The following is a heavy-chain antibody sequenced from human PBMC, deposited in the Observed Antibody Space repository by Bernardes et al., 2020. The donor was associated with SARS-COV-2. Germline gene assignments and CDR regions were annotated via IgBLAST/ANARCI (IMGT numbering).Heavy chain of an antibody. J-gene: IGHJ4*02. CDR3: ARVSRVRIELFHYQREIDF. CDR1: GFTFSSYW. CDR2: INSDGSTT. Sequence: GGSLRLSCAASGFTFSSYWMHWVRQAPGKGLVWVSGINSDGSTTRYADSVKGRFTISRDNAKNTLYLQMNSLRAEDTAVYYCARVSRVRIELFHYQREIDFWGQGTLVTVSS. D-gene: IGHD3-10*01. V-gene: IGHV3-74*01.